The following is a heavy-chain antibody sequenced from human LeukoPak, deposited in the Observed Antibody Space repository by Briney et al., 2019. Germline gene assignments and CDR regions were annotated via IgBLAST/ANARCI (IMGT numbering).Heavy chain of an antibody. CDR1: GGSVNSGAYY. D-gene: IGHD3-3*01. CDR2: IYSSGSA. CDR3: ASRPVQATQLGARITIFGVVIIGSSDAFDI. V-gene: IGHV4-39*01. J-gene: IGHJ3*02. Sequence: KPSETLSLTCTVSGGSVNSGAYYWSWIRQPPGKGLEWIGNIYSSGSAYYNPSLKSRVTMSVDTSKNQFSLKLSSVTAADTAVYYCASRPVQATQLGARITIFGVVIIGSSDAFDIWGQGTMVTVSS.